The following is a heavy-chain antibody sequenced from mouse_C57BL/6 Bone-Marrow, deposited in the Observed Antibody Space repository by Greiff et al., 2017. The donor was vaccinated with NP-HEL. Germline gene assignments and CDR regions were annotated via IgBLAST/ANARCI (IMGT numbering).Heavy chain of an antibody. CDR1: GYSITSGYY. D-gene: IGHD4-1*01. CDR3: ARGTANWEKGYYFDY. CDR2: ISYDGSN. Sequence: ESGPGLVKPSQSLSLTCSVTGYSITSGYYWNWIRQFPGNKLEWMGYISYDGSNNSNPSLKNRISITRDTSKNQFFLKVNSVTTEDTATYYCARGTANWEKGYYFDYWGQGTTLTVSS. V-gene: IGHV3-6*01. J-gene: IGHJ2*01.